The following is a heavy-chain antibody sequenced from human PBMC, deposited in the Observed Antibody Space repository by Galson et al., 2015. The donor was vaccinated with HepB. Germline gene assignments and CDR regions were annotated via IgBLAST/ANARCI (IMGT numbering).Heavy chain of an antibody. J-gene: IGHJ6*02. Sequence: QSGAEVKKPGESLRISCKVSGYSLTSHWISWVRQMPGKGLEWMGRIDPSDSYTNYSPSFEGHVTISADKSISTAYLQWSSLKASDTAMYYCVRHAPDAVGCYYGMDVWGQGTTVTVSS. D-gene: IGHD1-14*01. CDR1: GYSLTSHW. CDR3: VRHAPDAVGCYYGMDV. V-gene: IGHV5-10-1*01. CDR2: IDPSDSYT.